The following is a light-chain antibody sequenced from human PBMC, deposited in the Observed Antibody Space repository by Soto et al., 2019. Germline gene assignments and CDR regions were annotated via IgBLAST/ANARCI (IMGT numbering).Light chain of an antibody. V-gene: IGKV3-15*01. CDR1: QSVSSN. Sequence: EIVMTQSPATLSGSPGERATLSCRASQSVSSNLAWYQQKPGQAPRLLIYGASTRATAIPARFSGSGSGTEFSLAISSLQSEDFAVYYCQQYNNWPPYTFGHGTKLEIK. J-gene: IGKJ2*01. CDR2: GAS. CDR3: QQYNNWPPYT.